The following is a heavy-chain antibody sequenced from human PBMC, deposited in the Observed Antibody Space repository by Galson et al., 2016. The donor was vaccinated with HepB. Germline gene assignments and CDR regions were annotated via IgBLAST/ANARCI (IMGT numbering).Heavy chain of an antibody. J-gene: IGHJ6*04. D-gene: IGHD6-25*01. CDR3: ARSVYPSGPTYYYYYGLDV. CDR1: GYTFTDYY. V-gene: IGHV1-2*02. Sequence: SVKVSCKASGYTFTDYYMHWVRQAPGQGLEWMGWINPISGGTNYAQKFRGRVTMTRDTSISTAYMELSRLTSDDTAIYYCARSVYPSGPTYYYYYGLDVWGKGTTVTVSS. CDR2: INPISGGT.